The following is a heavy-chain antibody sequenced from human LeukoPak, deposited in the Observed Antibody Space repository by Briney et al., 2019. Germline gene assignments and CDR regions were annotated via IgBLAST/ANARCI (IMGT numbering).Heavy chain of an antibody. Sequence: PGRSLRLSCAASGFTFDDYAMHWVRQAPGKGLEWVSGISWNSGSIGYADSVKGRFTISRDNAKNSLYLQMNSLRAEDTALYYCAKVGRHSYVGAFDIWGQGTMVTVSS. V-gene: IGHV3-9*01. CDR2: ISWNSGSI. CDR1: GFTFDDYA. D-gene: IGHD2-21*01. CDR3: AKVGRHSYVGAFDI. J-gene: IGHJ3*02.